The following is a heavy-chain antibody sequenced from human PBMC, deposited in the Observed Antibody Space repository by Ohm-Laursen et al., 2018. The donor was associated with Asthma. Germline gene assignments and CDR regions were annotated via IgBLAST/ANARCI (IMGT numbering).Heavy chain of an antibody. Sequence: GSLRLSCSASGYTFSRYSIHWVRQAPGKGLEWVASISTASSFIYYADSVRGRFTTSRDNARNSVYLQMNSLRVDDTAVYYCATLGDSSITQWGQGTLVTVSS. CDR1: GYTFSRYS. D-gene: IGHD3-16*01. V-gene: IGHV3-21*04. CDR2: ISTASSFI. J-gene: IGHJ4*02. CDR3: ATLGDSSITQ.